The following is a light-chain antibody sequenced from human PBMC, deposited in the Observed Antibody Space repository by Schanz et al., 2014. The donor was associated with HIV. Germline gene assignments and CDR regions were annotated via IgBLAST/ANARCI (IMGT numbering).Light chain of an antibody. J-gene: IGLJ2*01. CDR1: SSNIGAGYD. CDR3: QSYDSRLSVVV. CDR2: GKT. Sequence: QSVLTQPPSVSGVPGQRVSISCTGSSSNIGAGYDVHWYQQLPGTAPKLLIYGKTNRPSGVPDRFSGSKSGTSASLAISGLRSEDAADYYCQSYDSRLSVVVFGGGTKLTVL. V-gene: IGLV1-40*01.